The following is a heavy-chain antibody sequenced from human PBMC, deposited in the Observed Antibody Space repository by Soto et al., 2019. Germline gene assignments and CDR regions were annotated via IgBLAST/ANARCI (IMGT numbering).Heavy chain of an antibody. J-gene: IGHJ6*03. CDR3: ARTPCSSTSCRYYYYYYMDV. Sequence: TLSLTCTVSGGSISSGNYYWSWIRQHPGKGLEWIGYIYYSGSTYYNPSLKSRVIISVDTSKNQFSLNLSSVTAADTAVYYCARTPCSSTSCRYYYYYYMDVWGRGTTVTVSS. D-gene: IGHD2-2*01. CDR2: IYYSGST. CDR1: GGSISSGNYY. V-gene: IGHV4-31*03.